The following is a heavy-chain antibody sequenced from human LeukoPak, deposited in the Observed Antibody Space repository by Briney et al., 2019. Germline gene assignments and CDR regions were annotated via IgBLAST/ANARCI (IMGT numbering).Heavy chain of an antibody. CDR1: GYTFTNYG. V-gene: IGHV1-18*01. CDR2: ISAYNGNT. D-gene: IGHD7-27*01. J-gene: IGHJ4*02. CDR3: ASVDYWGSPSFDY. Sequence: GASVKVSCKASGYTFTNYGISWVRQAPGQGLEWMGWISAYNGNTNYAQKLQGRVTVTTDTSTSIAYMELRSLRTDDSAVYYCASVDYWGSPSFDYWGQGTLVTVSS.